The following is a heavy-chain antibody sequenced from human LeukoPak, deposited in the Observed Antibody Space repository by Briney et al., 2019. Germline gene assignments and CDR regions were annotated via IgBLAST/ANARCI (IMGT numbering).Heavy chain of an antibody. Sequence: GGSLRLSCAASGFTFSSYSMNWVRQAPGKGLEWVSSISSSSSYIYYADSVKGRFTISRDNAKNSLYLQMNSLRAEDTAVYYCAGDQLKTGSYSDYWGQGTLVTVPS. J-gene: IGHJ4*02. V-gene: IGHV3-21*01. CDR2: ISSSSSYI. D-gene: IGHD3-10*01. CDR1: GFTFSSYS. CDR3: AGDQLKTGSYSDY.